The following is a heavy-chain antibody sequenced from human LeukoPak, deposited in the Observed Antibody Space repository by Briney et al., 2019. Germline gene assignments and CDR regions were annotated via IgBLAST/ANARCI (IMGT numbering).Heavy chain of an antibody. V-gene: IGHV3-7*01. CDR3: ARDPPNMMNAFDI. CDR1: GFTFSSYW. CDR2: IKQDGSEK. J-gene: IGHJ3*02. Sequence: PGGSLRLSCAASGFTFSSYWMSWVRQAPGKGLEWVANIKQDGSEKYYVDSVKGRFTISRDNAKNSLYLQMNSLRAEDTAVYYCARDPPNMMNAFDIWGQGTMVTVSS. D-gene: IGHD3-16*01.